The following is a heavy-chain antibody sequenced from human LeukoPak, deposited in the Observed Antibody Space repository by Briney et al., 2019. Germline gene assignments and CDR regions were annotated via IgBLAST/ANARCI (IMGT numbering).Heavy chain of an antibody. CDR2: IDPSDSYT. J-gene: IGHJ5*02. CDR1: GYSFTSYW. Sequence: GESLKISCKGSGYSFTSYWISWVRQMPGKGLEWVGRIDPSDSYTNYSPSFQGHVTISADKSISAAYLQWSSLKASDTAMYYCARREDNWFDPWGQGTLVTVSS. V-gene: IGHV5-10-1*01. CDR3: ARREDNWFDP.